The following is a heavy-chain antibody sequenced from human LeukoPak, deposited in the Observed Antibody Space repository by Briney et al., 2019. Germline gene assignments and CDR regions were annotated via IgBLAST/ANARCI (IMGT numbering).Heavy chain of an antibody. CDR2: IYTPGST. Sequence: SETLSLTCTVSGGSISSYHWSWIRQPAGKGLEWIGHIYTPGSTKYNPSLKSRVTMSVDTSKNQFSLKLSSVTAADTAVYYCARVGDGYNFDYWGQGTLVTVSS. J-gene: IGHJ4*02. CDR3: ARVGDGYNFDY. V-gene: IGHV4-4*07. CDR1: GGSISSYH. D-gene: IGHD5-24*01.